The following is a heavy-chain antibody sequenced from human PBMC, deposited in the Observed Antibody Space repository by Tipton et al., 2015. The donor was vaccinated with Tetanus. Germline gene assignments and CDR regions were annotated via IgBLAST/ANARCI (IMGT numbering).Heavy chain of an antibody. J-gene: IGHJ4*02. D-gene: IGHD1-1*01. Sequence: QLVQSGAEVKKPGESLQISCKGSGYNFTVYYIGWVRQMPGKGLEWMGIAYPGDSTTKYSPSFQGQVTISADRSITTAYLRWSSLKASDTAIYYCARRRTTTALANYFDSWGQGTQVTVPS. V-gene: IGHV5-51*01. CDR2: AYPGDSTT. CDR1: GYNFTVYY. CDR3: ARRRTTTALANYFDS.